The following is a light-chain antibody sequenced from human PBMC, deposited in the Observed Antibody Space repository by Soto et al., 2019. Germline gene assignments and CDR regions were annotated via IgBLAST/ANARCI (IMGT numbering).Light chain of an antibody. V-gene: IGLV1-40*01. CDR3: QSYDSSHVV. CDR1: SSNIGAGYD. CDR2: GNS. J-gene: IGLJ2*01. Sequence: QSVLTQPPSVSGAPGQRVTIPCTGSSSNIGAGYDVHWYQQLPGTAPKLLIYGNSNRPSGVPDRFSGSKSGTSASLAITGLQAEDEADYYCQSYDSSHVVFGGGTKLTVL.